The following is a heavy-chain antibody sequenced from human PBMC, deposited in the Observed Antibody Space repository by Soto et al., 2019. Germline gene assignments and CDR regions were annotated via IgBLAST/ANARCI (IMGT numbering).Heavy chain of an antibody. D-gene: IGHD3-3*01. Sequence: EVQLVESGGGLVKPGGSRRLSCVTSGFTLSKAWMSWVRQAPGKGLEWVGRIKSDSDGGTTDYAAPVKGRFTISRDDSKNTVYLQMNSLKTEDTAVYYCTTDALRLLEWFSYWGQGTLVTVSS. CDR2: IKSDSDGGTT. CDR3: TTDALRLLEWFSY. V-gene: IGHV3-15*01. J-gene: IGHJ4*02. CDR1: GFTLSKAW.